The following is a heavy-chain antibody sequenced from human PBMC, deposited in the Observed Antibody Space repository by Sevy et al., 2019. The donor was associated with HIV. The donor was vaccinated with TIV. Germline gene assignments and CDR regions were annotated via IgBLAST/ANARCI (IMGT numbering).Heavy chain of an antibody. CDR1: GFTLSSHG. V-gene: IGHV3-33*01. CDR2: IWYDGSNK. J-gene: IGHJ6*02. Sequence: GGSLRLSCVASGFTLSSHGMHWVRQALGKGLEWVSLIWYDGSNKCYADSVKGHFNISRDNSKNTLYLQMNSLRADDTAVYYCARTFDFWSTYYTGSYYYYGMDVWGQGTTVTVSS. D-gene: IGHD3-3*01. CDR3: ARTFDFWSTYYTGSYYYYGMDV.